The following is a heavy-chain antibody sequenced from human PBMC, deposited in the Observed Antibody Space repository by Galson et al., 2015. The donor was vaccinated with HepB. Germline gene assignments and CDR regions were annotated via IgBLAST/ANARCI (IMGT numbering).Heavy chain of an antibody. J-gene: IGHJ6*02. CDR1: GYTFTSYG. CDR3: ARSSPYPLAVVTAIRTHPSYYYYGMDV. Sequence: SVKVSCKASGYTFTSYGISWVRQAPGQGLEWMGWISAYNGNTNYAQKLQGRVTMTTDTSTSTAYMELRSLRSDDTAVYYCARSSPYPLAVVTAIRTHPSYYYYGMDVWGQGTTVTVSS. D-gene: IGHD2-21*02. V-gene: IGHV1-18*04. CDR2: ISAYNGNT.